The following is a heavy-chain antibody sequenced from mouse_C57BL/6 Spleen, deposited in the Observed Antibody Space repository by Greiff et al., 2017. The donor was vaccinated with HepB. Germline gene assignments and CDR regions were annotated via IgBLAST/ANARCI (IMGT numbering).Heavy chain of an antibody. J-gene: IGHJ2*01. D-gene: IGHD4-1*01. CDR2: IYPGSGNT. CDR1: GYTFTDYY. CDR3: ARGTGNY. Sequence: VQLQQSGAELVRPGASVKLSCKASGYTFTDYYINWVKQRPGQGLEWIARIYPGSGNTYYNEKFKGKATLTAEKSSSTAYMQLSSLTSEDSAVYFCARGTGNYWGQGTTLTVSS. V-gene: IGHV1-76*01.